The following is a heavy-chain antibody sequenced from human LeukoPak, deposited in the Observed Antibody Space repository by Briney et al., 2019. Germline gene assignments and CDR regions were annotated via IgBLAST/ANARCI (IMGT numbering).Heavy chain of an antibody. D-gene: IGHD3-22*01. Sequence: SSETLSLTCAVYGGSFSGYYWSWIRQPPGKGLEWIGEINHSGSTNYNPSLKSRVTISVDTSKNQFSLKLSSVTAADTAVYYCARGLGYYDSSGYSHYFDYWGQGTLVTVSS. CDR3: ARGLGYYDSSGYSHYFDY. CDR2: INHSGST. CDR1: GGSFSGYY. J-gene: IGHJ4*02. V-gene: IGHV4-34*01.